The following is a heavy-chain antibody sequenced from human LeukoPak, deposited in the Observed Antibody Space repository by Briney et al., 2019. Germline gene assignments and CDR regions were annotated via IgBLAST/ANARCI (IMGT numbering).Heavy chain of an antibody. CDR1: GFTFSDYY. D-gene: IGHD6-19*01. Sequence: GGSLRLSCAASGFTFSDYYMSWIRQAPGKGLEWVSYISSSGSTIYYADSVKGRFTISRDNAKNSLYLQMNSLRAEDTAVYYCGRDPPLQPLAVGGGGGGFDYWGQGTLVTVSS. CDR3: GRDPPLQPLAVGGGGGGFDY. CDR2: ISSSGSTI. V-gene: IGHV3-11*01. J-gene: IGHJ4*02.